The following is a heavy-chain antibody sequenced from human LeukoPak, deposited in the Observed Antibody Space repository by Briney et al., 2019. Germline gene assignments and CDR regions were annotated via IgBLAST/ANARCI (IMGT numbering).Heavy chain of an antibody. J-gene: IGHJ4*02. CDR1: GGSISSYF. D-gene: IGHD2-15*01. V-gene: IGHV4-59*01. CDR2: IYYIGST. CDR3: ARDYCSGGNCYYFDD. Sequence: SETLSLTCTVSGGSISSYFWSWIRQPPGKGLEWIGYIYYIGSTNYNPSLKSRVTISVDTSKNQFSLKLSPVTAADTAVYYCARDYCSGGNCYYFDDWAQETVVTVSS.